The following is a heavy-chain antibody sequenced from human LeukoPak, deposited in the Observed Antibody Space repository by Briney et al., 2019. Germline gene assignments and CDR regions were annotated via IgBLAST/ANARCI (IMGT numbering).Heavy chain of an antibody. J-gene: IGHJ4*02. CDR2: INWNGGST. V-gene: IGHV3-20*01. CDR3: ARSGYYYFDY. CDR1: GFTFDDYG. Sequence: GGSLRLSCAASGFTFDDYGMGWVRQAPGKGLEWVSGINWNGGSTGYADSVKGRFTISRDNAKNSLYLQMNSLRAEDTALYHCARSGYYYFDYWGQGTLVTVSS. D-gene: IGHD3-9*01.